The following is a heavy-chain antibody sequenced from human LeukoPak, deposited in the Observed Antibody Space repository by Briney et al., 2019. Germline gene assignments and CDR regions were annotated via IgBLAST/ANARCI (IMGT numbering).Heavy chain of an antibody. D-gene: IGHD3-3*01. CDR3: ARSDFWSGYAFDY. CDR1: GGSISSYY. J-gene: IGHJ4*02. V-gene: IGHV4-59*06. Sequence: SETLSLTCTVSGGSISSYYWSWIRQHPGKGLEWIGYIYYSGSTYYNPSLKSRVTISVDTSKNQFSLKLSSVTAADTAVYYCARSDFWSGYAFDYWGQGTLVAVSS. CDR2: IYYSGST.